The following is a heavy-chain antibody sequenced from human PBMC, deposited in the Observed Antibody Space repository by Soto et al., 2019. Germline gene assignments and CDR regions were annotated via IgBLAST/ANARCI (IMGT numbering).Heavy chain of an antibody. CDR2: ISWDGGST. J-gene: IGHJ4*02. CDR1: GFTFDDYA. D-gene: IGHD6-13*01. CDR3: AKDMDSSSWYYFDY. V-gene: IGHV3-43D*03. Sequence: GGSLRLSCAASGFTFDDYAMHWVRQAPGKGLEWVSLISWDGGSTYYADTVKGRFTISRDNSKNSLYLQMNSLRAEDVALYYSAKDMDSSSWYYFDYWGQGTLVTVSS.